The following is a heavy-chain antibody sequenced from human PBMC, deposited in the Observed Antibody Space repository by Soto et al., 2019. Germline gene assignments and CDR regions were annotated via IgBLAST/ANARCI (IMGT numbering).Heavy chain of an antibody. V-gene: IGHV3-21*01. Sequence: EVQLVESGGDLVKPGGSLRLSCAASGFTFSSYSMNWVRQAPGKGLEWVSSISSSSSYIYYADSVKGRFTISRDNAKNSLYLQMNSLRAEDTAVYYCARGWLQGLWYFDLWGRGTLVTVSS. CDR3: ARGWLQGLWYFDL. CDR2: ISSSSSYI. D-gene: IGHD5-12*01. J-gene: IGHJ2*01. CDR1: GFTFSSYS.